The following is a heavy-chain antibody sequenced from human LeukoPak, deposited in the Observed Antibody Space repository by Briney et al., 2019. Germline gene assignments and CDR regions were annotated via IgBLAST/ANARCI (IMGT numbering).Heavy chain of an antibody. Sequence: GASVKVSCKASGYTFTSYAMHWVRQAPGQRLEWMGWINAGNGNTKYSQEFQGRVTITRDTSAGTAYMELSSLRSEDMAVYYCARDSPSDYYGSGSYYYPDYYYMDVWGKGTTVTISS. CDR3: ARDSPSDYYGSGSYYYPDYYYMDV. V-gene: IGHV1-3*03. J-gene: IGHJ6*03. CDR2: INAGNGNT. D-gene: IGHD3-10*01. CDR1: GYTFTSYA.